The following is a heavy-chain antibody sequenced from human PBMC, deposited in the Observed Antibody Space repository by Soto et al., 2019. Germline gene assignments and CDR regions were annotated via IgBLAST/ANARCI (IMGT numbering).Heavy chain of an antibody. CDR1: GFTFSSYA. D-gene: IGHD6-13*01. CDR2: ISGSGGST. J-gene: IGHJ3*02. Sequence: GGCLRLSCAASGFTFSSYAMSWVRQAPGKGLEWVSAISGSGGSTYYADSVKGRFTISRDNSKNTLYLQMNSLRAEDTAVYYCAKPSGYSSSWYAFDIWGQGTMVTVSS. CDR3: AKPSGYSSSWYAFDI. V-gene: IGHV3-23*01.